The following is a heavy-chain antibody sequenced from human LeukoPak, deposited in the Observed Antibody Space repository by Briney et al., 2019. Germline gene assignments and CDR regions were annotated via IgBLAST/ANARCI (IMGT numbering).Heavy chain of an antibody. Sequence: SETLSLTCTVSGGSISSYYWSWIRQPPGKGLEWIGYIYYSGSTNYNPSLKSRVTISVDTSKNQFSLKLSSVTAADTAVYYCARDDRKDYDSSGYSDYWGQGTLVTVSS. CDR3: ARDDRKDYDSSGYSDY. CDR2: IYYSGST. V-gene: IGHV4-59*01. CDR1: GGSISSYY. D-gene: IGHD3-22*01. J-gene: IGHJ4*02.